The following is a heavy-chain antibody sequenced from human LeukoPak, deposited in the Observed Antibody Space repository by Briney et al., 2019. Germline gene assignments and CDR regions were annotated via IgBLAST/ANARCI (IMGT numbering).Heavy chain of an antibody. Sequence: GGSLRLSCAASGFTFSSYGMHWVRQAPGKGLEWVAVIWYDGSNKYYADSVKGRFTSSRDNSKNTLYLQMNSLRAEDTAVYYCARDRVRADVWGQGTTVTVSS. CDR2: IWYDGSNK. CDR1: GFTFSSYG. J-gene: IGHJ6*02. CDR3: ARDRVRADV. V-gene: IGHV3-33*01.